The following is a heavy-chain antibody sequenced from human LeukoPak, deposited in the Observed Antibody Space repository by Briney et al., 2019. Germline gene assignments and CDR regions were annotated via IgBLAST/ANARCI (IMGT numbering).Heavy chain of an antibody. CDR3: AGEKTTVTTTGAFDI. Sequence: GGSLRLSCAASGFTFSDYYMTWIRQAPGKGLERVSYISSSSSYTSYADSVKGRFTISRDNAKNSLYLQMNSLRAEDTAVYYCAGEKTTVTTTGAFDIWGQGTMVTVSS. CDR1: GFTFSDYY. J-gene: IGHJ3*02. D-gene: IGHD4-17*01. V-gene: IGHV3-11*05. CDR2: ISSSSSYT.